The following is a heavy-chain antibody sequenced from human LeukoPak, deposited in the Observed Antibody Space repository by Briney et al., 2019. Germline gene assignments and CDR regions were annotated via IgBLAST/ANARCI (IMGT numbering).Heavy chain of an antibody. V-gene: IGHV3-74*01. CDR3: ARYYYDSSRGAY. D-gene: IGHD3-22*01. Sequence: GGSLRLSCAASGFSFSTYWMHWVRQAPGKGLVWVSRIKSDGSSTTYADSVKGRFTISRDNARNTLYLQMNSLRAEDTAVNYCARYYYDSSRGAYWGQGTLVTVSS. J-gene: IGHJ4*02. CDR1: GFSFSTYW. CDR2: IKSDGSST.